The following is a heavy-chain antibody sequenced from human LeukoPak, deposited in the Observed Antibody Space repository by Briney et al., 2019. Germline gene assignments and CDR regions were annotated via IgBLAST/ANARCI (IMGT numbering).Heavy chain of an antibody. CDR2: IYYSGST. CDR3: AMDYAFFGYYFDY. CDR1: GGSISSSSYY. D-gene: IGHD3-3*01. J-gene: IGHJ4*02. Sequence: SETLSLTCTVPGGSISSSSYYWGWIRQPPGKGVEWIGSIYYSGSTYYNPSLKSRVTISVDMSKNQFSLKLSSVTAADTAVYYCAMDYAFFGYYFDYWGQGTLVTVSS. V-gene: IGHV4-39*01.